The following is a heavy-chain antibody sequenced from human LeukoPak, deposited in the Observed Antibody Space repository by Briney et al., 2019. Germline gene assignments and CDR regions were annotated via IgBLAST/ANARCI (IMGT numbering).Heavy chain of an antibody. J-gene: IGHJ5*02. CDR3: ARDHIAAAGTGPNWFDP. CDR1: GGSISSSSYY. CDR2: IYTSGST. D-gene: IGHD6-13*01. V-gene: IGHV4-61*02. Sequence: SETLSLTCTVSGGSISSSSYYWSWIRQPAGKGLEWIGRIYTSGSTNYNPSLKSRVTISVDTSKNQFSLKLSSVTAADTAVYYCARDHIAAAGTGPNWFDPWGQGTLVTVSS.